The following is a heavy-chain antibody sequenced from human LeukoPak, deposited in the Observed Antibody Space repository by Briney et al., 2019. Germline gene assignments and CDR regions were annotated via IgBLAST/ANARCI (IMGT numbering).Heavy chain of an antibody. CDR3: AKSARHHYYDSSGYWGDFDY. D-gene: IGHD3-22*01. CDR1: GFTFSSYW. J-gene: IGHJ4*02. CDR2: ISWDGGST. Sequence: GGSLRLSYAASGFTFSSYWMSWVRQAPGKGLEWVSLISWDGGSTYYADSVKGRFTISRDNSKNSLYLQMNSLRAEDTALYYCAKSARHHYYDSSGYWGDFDYWGQGTLVTVSS. V-gene: IGHV3-43D*03.